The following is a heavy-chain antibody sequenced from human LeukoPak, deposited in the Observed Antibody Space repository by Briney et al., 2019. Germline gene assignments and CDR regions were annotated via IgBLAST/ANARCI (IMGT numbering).Heavy chain of an antibody. CDR1: GFTFSSYG. V-gene: IGHV3-33*01. CDR3: ARDGVREEMATHVFDY. CDR2: IWYDGSNK. Sequence: PGRSLRLSCAASGFTFSSYGMHWVRQAPGKGLEWVAVIWYDGSNKYYADSVKGRFTISRDNSKNTLYLQMNSLRAEDTAVYYCARDGVREEMATHVFDYWGQGTLVTVSS. D-gene: IGHD5-24*01. J-gene: IGHJ4*02.